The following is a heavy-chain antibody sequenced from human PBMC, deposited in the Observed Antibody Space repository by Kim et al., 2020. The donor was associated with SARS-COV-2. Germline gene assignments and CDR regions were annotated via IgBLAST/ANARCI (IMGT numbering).Heavy chain of an antibody. CDR1: GYTFIDYW. CDR3: ARFSGSGFGAGVDP. Sequence: GESLKISCKGSGYTFIDYWIVWVREVPGKGLEWRGVIYPGDSDTRYSPSFQGQITISAGQSITTAHLQWNSLKASDTGIYYCARFSGSGFGAGVDPWGQGAPVTVSS. CDR2: IYPGDSDT. J-gene: IGHJ5*02. D-gene: IGHD3-10*01. V-gene: IGHV5-51*01.